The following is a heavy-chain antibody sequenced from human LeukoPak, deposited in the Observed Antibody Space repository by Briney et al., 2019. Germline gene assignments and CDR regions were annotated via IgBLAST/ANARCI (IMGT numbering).Heavy chain of an antibody. Sequence: ASVEVSCKTSGYNFPGYDIHWVRQAPGHGPEWMGLINPNNGGTEYAQRFQGRVTMTRDTSISTAFMELSGLRSDDTAVYYCARGIPSFTLFGVVIYWGQGTAVTVSS. CDR2: INPNNGGT. CDR3: ARGIPSFTLFGVVIY. V-gene: IGHV1-2*02. D-gene: IGHD3-3*01. J-gene: IGHJ4*02. CDR1: GYNFPGYD.